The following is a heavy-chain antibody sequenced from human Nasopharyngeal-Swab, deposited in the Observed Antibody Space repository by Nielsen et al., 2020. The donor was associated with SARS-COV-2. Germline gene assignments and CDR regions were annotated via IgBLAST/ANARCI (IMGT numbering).Heavy chain of an antibody. D-gene: IGHD2-2*01. CDR1: GYTFTSYA. CDR3: ARTPPPAARYYYYYGMDV. Sequence: ASVKVSCKASGYTFTSYAMHWVRQAPGQRLEWMGWINAGNGNTKYSQKFQGRVTITRDTSASTAYMELSSLRSEDTAVYYCARTPPPAARYYYYYGMDVWGQGTTVTVSS. CDR2: INAGNGNT. V-gene: IGHV1-3*01. J-gene: IGHJ6*02.